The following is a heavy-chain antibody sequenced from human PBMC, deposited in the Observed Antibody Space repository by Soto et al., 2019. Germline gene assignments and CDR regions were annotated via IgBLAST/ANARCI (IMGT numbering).Heavy chain of an antibody. CDR1: GFTFSSYD. CDR2: ISSNGGTT. V-gene: IGHV3-64*01. J-gene: IGHJ4*02. CDR3: VRRVSGNYDY. Sequence: EVQLAESGGGMVQPGGSLRLSCVASGFTFSSYDMHWVRQAPRKGLEYVSSISSNGGTTHYGNSVKGRFTISRDNSKNTLYLQMGSLRAEDMAVYYCVRRVSGNYDYWGQGTLVTVSS. D-gene: IGHD1-7*01.